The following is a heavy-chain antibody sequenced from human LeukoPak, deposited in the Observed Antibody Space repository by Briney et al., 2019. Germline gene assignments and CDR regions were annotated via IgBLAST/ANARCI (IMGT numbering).Heavy chain of an antibody. CDR3: AGQNYDILTGYYPPGYYYYGMDV. CDR1: GGSFSGYY. D-gene: IGHD3-9*01. J-gene: IGHJ6*02. Sequence: SETLSLTCAVYGGSFSGYYWSWIRQPPGKGLEWIGEINHSGSTNYNPSLKSRVTISVDTSKNQFSLKLSSVTAADTAVYYCAGQNYDILTGYYPPGYYYYGMDVWGQGTTVTVSS. CDR2: INHSGST. V-gene: IGHV4-34*01.